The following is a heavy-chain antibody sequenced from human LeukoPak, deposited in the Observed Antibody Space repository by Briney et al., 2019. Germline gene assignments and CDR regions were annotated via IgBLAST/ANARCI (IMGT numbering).Heavy chain of an antibody. D-gene: IGHD3-9*01. J-gene: IGHJ4*02. Sequence: ASVKVSCKASGYTFTGYYVHWVRQAPGQGLEWMGWINPNSGGTNYAQKFQGRVTMTRDTSIGTAYMELSRLRSDDTAAYYCARGDHYDVLTGFQTPSHLSDYWGQGTLVTVSS. CDR3: ARGDHYDVLTGFQTPSHLSDY. V-gene: IGHV1-2*02. CDR2: INPNSGGT. CDR1: GYTFTGYY.